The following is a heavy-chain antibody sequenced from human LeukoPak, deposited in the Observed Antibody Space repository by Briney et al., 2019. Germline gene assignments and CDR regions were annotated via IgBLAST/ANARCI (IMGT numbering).Heavy chain of an antibody. V-gene: IGHV3-7*05. D-gene: IGHD6-19*01. CDR3: ARDRNIAGASGYFVY. CDR1: GFTFSDYW. J-gene: IGHJ4*02. Sequence: GGSLRLSCAASGFTFSDYWMTWVRQAPGKGLEWVANIKQDGSEKYYVDSVKGRFTISRDNAKNSMYLQMNSPRAEDTAVYYCARDRNIAGASGYFVYWGQGTLVTVSS. CDR2: IKQDGSEK.